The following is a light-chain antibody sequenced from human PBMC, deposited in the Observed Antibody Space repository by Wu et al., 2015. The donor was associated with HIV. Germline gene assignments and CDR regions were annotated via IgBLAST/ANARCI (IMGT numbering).Light chain of an antibody. Sequence: DIQMTQSPSTLSASVGDRVTITCRASQSVSNWLAWYQQKPGKAPKILISKASSLESGVPSRFSGSGSGTEFTLTINSLQPDDFATYYCQQYGNWATFGQGTKVEIK. J-gene: IGKJ1*01. V-gene: IGKV1-5*03. CDR3: QQYGNWAT. CDR1: QSVSNW. CDR2: KAS.